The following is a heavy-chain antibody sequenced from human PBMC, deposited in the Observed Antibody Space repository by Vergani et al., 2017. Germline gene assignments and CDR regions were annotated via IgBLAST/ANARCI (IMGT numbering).Heavy chain of an antibody. Sequence: EVQLLESGGDLVQPGGSLRLSCAASGFSFTTYAMSWVRQAPGKGLEWVSTINTNGDYTRYGDSVKGRFTISRDNSKSTLYLQMNSLRAEDTAVYYCARDTYDFWSGPSGPNWFDPWGQGTLVTVSS. J-gene: IGHJ5*02. CDR3: ARDTYDFWSGPSGPNWFDP. D-gene: IGHD3-3*01. V-gene: IGHV3-23*01. CDR2: INTNGDYT. CDR1: GFSFTTYA.